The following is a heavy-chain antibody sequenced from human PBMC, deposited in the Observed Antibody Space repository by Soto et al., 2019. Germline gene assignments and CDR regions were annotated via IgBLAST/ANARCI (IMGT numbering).Heavy chain of an antibody. CDR1: GGSISNYY. CDR2: SSYSGST. CDR3: ARLGXPAATHRAGYYYHGMDV. D-gene: IGHD2-2*01. J-gene: IGHJ6*01. Sequence: SETLSLTCTVFGGSISNYYRSWTRQPPGKGLEWIGYSSYSGSTNYNPSLQSRVTISVDTSKNQFSLKLSSVTAADTAVYYCARLGXPAATHRAGYYYHGMDVWGQGTTVTVSS. V-gene: IGHV4-59*01.